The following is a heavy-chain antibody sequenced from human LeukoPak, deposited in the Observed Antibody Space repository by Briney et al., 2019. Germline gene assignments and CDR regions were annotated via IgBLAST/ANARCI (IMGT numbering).Heavy chain of an antibody. Sequence: GGSLRLSCAASGFSFSYYWMSWVRQAPGKGLVWVSRINSDGSSTSYADSVKGRFTISRDNAKNTLYLQMNSLRAEDTAVYYCARDRPTYDSSGYSFGYWGQGALVTVSS. CDR1: GFSFSYYW. CDR3: ARDRPTYDSSGYSFGY. V-gene: IGHV3-74*01. D-gene: IGHD3-22*01. CDR2: INSDGSST. J-gene: IGHJ4*02.